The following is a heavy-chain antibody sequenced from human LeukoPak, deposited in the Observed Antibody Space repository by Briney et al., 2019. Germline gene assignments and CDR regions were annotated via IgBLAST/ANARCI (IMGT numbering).Heavy chain of an antibody. V-gene: IGHV3-23*01. Sequence: GGSLRLPCAASGFTFTSYGMTWVRQAPGKGLEWVSAISNSGSTTYYADSVKGRFTISRDNSKNTLYLEVISLTAEDTAVYYCAKDDAWLRFGEWSQGTLVTVSS. CDR3: AKDDAWLRFGE. CDR1: GFTFTSYG. J-gene: IGHJ4*02. CDR2: ISNSGSTT. D-gene: IGHD3-10*01.